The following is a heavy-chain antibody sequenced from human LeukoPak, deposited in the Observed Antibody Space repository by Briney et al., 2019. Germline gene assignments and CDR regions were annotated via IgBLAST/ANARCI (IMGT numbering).Heavy chain of an antibody. J-gene: IGHJ4*02. D-gene: IGHD2/OR15-2a*01. CDR2: INSDGSWT. CDR3: VSFYEAY. V-gene: IGHV3-74*01. Sequence: GGSLRLSCAASGNYWMHWVRQAPGKGLVWVSHINSDGSWTSYADSVKGRFTISKDNAKNTVYLQMNNLGAEDTAVYYCVSFYEAYWGRGTLVTVSS. CDR1: GNYW.